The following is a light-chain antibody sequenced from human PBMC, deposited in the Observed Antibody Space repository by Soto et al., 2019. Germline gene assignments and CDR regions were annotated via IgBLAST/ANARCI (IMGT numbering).Light chain of an antibody. CDR3: QQSYSSPET. CDR2: AAS. CDR1: QSISSY. J-gene: IGKJ1*01. V-gene: IGKV1-39*01. Sequence: DIQMTQSPSSLSASVGDRVTITCPASQSISSYLNWYQQKPGKAPKLLIYAASSLQGGVPSRFSGSGSGTDFTITISSLQPEDFATYYCQQSYSSPETFGQGTKVEI.